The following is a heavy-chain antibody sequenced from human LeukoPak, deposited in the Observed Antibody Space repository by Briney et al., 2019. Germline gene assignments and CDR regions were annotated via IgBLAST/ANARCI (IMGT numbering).Heavy chain of an antibody. CDR1: GFTFSSYS. V-gene: IGHV3-21*01. CDR2: ISSSSSYI. J-gene: IGHJ4*02. D-gene: IGHD3-22*01. CDR3: ARINYYDSSGYYYSGFDY. Sequence: GGSLRLSCAASGFTFSSYSMNWVRQAPGKGLEWVSTISSSSSYIYYADSVKGRFTISRDNAKNSLYLQMNSLRAEDTAVYYCARINYYDSSGYYYSGFDYWGQGTLVTVSS.